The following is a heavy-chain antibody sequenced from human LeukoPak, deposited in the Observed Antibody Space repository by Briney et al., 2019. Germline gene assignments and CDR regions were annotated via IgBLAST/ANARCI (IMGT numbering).Heavy chain of an antibody. CDR1: GFTFSSYS. CDR3: ARDRWVRRAYYYYGMDV. Sequence: GGSLRLSCAASGFTFSSYSMNWVRQAPGKGLERVSSISSSSSYIYYADSVKGRFTISRDNAKNSLYLQMNSLRAEDTAVYYCARDRWVRRAYYYYGMDVWGQGTTVTVSS. D-gene: IGHD5-12*01. V-gene: IGHV3-21*01. CDR2: ISSSSSYI. J-gene: IGHJ6*02.